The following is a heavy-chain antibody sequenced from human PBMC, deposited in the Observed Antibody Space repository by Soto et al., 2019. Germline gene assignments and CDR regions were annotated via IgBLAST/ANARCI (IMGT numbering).Heavy chain of an antibody. CDR2: ISKSGDST. Sequence: EVQLLESGGGLVQPGGSLRLSCAASGVTFTSYAMTWVRQVPGVGLQWVSSISKSGDSTYYADSVKGRFTTSRDNSKNTLYLQMNSLRAEDTAIYYCAKGSFGFDYWGQGPLVTVSS. CDR1: GVTFTSYA. V-gene: IGHV3-23*01. J-gene: IGHJ4*02. CDR3: AKGSFGFDY. D-gene: IGHD3-10*01.